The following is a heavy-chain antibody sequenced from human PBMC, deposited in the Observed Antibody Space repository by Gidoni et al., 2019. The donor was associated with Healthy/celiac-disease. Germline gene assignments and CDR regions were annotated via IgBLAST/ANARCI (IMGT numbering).Heavy chain of an antibody. CDR2: INPNSGGT. Sequence: QVQLVQSGAAVKKPGASVKVSCQASGYTFTGYYMHWVRQAPGQGLEWMGWINPNSGGTNYAQKFQGWVTMTRDTSISTAYMELSRLRSDDTAVYYCARGREYSGYDWEVDYWGQGTLVTVSS. V-gene: IGHV1-2*04. CDR3: ARGREYSGYDWEVDY. CDR1: GYTFTGYY. D-gene: IGHD5-12*01. J-gene: IGHJ4*02.